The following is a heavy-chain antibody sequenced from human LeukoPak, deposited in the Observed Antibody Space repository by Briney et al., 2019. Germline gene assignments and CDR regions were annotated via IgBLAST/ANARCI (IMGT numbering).Heavy chain of an antibody. CDR3: ARASYYYDSSGGYAFDI. Sequence: GGSLRLSCAASGFTFSSFGMHWVSRAPGKGLEWVAVIGDNGSDKYYADSVKGRFTISRDTSRNMLYLQMNSLRAEDTALFYCARASYYYDSSGGYAFDISGRGTMVTVSS. J-gene: IGHJ3*02. D-gene: IGHD3-22*01. CDR1: GFTFSSFG. V-gene: IGHV3-33*01. CDR2: IGDNGSDK.